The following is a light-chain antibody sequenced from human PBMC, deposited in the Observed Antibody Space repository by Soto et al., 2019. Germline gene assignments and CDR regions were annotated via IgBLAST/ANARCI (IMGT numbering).Light chain of an antibody. CDR2: LGS. CDR3: MQALQTPYT. V-gene: IGKV2-28*01. Sequence: DIVMTQSPLSLPVTPGEPASISCGSNQSLLHSNGNNYFDWYLQKPGQSPQLLIYLGSNRASGVPDRFSGSGSGTDFTLKISRVEAEDVGVYYCMQALQTPYTFGQGTKLEIK. CDR1: QSLLHSNGNNY. J-gene: IGKJ2*01.